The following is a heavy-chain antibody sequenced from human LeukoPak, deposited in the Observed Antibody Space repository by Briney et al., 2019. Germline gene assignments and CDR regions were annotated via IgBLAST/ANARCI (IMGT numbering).Heavy chain of an antibody. CDR3: ARGSYYYGSGSYFLFDY. D-gene: IGHD3-10*01. J-gene: IGHJ4*02. Sequence: GRSLRLSCAASGFTFSSYGMHWVRQAPGKGLEWVSSISSSSSYIYYADSVKGRFTISRDNAKNSLYLQMNSLRAEDTAVYYCARGSYYYGSGSYFLFDYWGQGTLVTVSS. V-gene: IGHV3-21*01. CDR1: GFTFSSYG. CDR2: ISSSSSYI.